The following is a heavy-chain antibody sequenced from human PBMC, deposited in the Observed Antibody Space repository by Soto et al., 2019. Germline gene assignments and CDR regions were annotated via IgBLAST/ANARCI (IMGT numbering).Heavy chain of an antibody. Sequence: GGSLRLSCAASGFTFSSYAMSCVRQAPGKGLEWVANRKQDGSEKYYVDSVNGRFTISRDNAKNSLYLQMNSLRAEDTAVYYCARDMYYYDSSGYNNPFEYWGQGTMVTVSS. D-gene: IGHD3-22*01. J-gene: IGHJ4*02. CDR2: RKQDGSEK. V-gene: IGHV3-7*01. CDR3: ARDMYYYDSSGYNNPFEY. CDR1: GFTFSSYA.